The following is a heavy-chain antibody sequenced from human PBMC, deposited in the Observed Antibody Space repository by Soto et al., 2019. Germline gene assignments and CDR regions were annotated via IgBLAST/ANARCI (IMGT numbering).Heavy chain of an antibody. CDR3: TREGVVFAPYYYYYYMDV. D-gene: IGHD3-3*01. CDR1: GFTFSGSA. Sequence: PGGSLRLSWAASGFTFSGSAMRWVRQASGKGLEWVGRIRSKANSYATAYAASVKGRFTISRDDSKNTAYLQMNSLKTEDTAVYYCTREGVVFAPYYYYYYMDVWGKGTTVTVSS. J-gene: IGHJ6*03. V-gene: IGHV3-73*01. CDR2: IRSKANSYAT.